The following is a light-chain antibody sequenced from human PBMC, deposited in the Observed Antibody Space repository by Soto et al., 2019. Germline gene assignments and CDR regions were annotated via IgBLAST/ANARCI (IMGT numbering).Light chain of an antibody. CDR1: NSNIGSSY. J-gene: IGLJ3*02. CDR3: GTWYSTLSAGV. CDR2: END. V-gene: IGLV1-51*02. Sequence: QSVLTQPPSVSAAPGQKVSLFCSGTNSNIGSSYVAWYQQLPGTAPRLLIYENDKRPSGVPDRFSGSKSGTSATLGITGLQTGDEADYYCGTWYSTLSAGVYGGGTKLTVL.